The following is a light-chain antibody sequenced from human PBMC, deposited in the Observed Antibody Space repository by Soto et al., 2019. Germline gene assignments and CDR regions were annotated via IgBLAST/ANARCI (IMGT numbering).Light chain of an antibody. Sequence: QSALTQPPSASGSPGQSVTISCTGTSSDIGAYNYVSWYQQHPGKAPKLIIYEVNERPSGVPDRFSGSKSGNTASLTVSGLQADDEADYYCSSYTGSTPYVFGTGTKVTVL. V-gene: IGLV2-8*01. CDR3: SSYTGSTPYV. CDR2: EVN. CDR1: SSDIGAYNY. J-gene: IGLJ1*01.